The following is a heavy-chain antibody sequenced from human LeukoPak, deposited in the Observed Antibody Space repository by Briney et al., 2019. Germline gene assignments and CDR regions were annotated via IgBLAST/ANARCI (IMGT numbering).Heavy chain of an antibody. J-gene: IGHJ5*02. Sequence: PSETLSLTCAVYGGSFSGYYWSWIRQPPGKGLEWIGEINHSGSTNYNPSLTSRGTISVDTSKNQFSLKLSSVPAADTAVYYCARDETTPGIAAAGTSVNWFDPWGQGTLVTVSS. CDR2: INHSGST. CDR3: ARDETTPGIAAAGTSVNWFDP. D-gene: IGHD6-13*01. V-gene: IGHV4-34*01. CDR1: GGSFSGYY.